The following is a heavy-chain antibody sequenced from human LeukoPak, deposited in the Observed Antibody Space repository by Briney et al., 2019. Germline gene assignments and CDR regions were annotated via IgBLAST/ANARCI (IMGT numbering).Heavy chain of an antibody. D-gene: IGHD6-19*01. V-gene: IGHV1-18*01. CDR3: ARDLNAYSSGWYSLDY. CDR2: ISAYSGNT. J-gene: IGHJ4*02. CDR1: GYTFTSYG. Sequence: ASAKVSCKASGYTFTSYGISWVRQAPGQGLEWMGWISAYSGNTNYAQKLQGRVTMTTDTSTSTDYMELRSLRSDGTAVYYCARDLNAYSSGWYSLDYWGQGTLVIVSS.